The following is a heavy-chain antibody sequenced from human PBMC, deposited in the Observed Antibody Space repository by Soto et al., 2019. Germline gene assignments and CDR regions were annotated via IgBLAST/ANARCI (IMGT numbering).Heavy chain of an antibody. CDR2: INHSGST. V-gene: IGHV4-34*01. CDR1: GGSFSGYY. Sequence: SKTLSLTCAVYGGSFSGYYWSWIRQPPGKGLEWIGEINHSGSTNYNPSLKSRVTISVDTSKNQFSLKLSSVTAADTAVYYCARRERLHYYYYGMDVWGQGTTVTVSS. CDR3: ARRERLHYYYYGMDV. J-gene: IGHJ6*02. D-gene: IGHD1-26*01.